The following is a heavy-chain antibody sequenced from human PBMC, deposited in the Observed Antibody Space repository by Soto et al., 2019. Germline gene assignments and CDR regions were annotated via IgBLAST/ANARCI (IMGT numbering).Heavy chain of an antibody. CDR2: IKQDGSEK. CDR1: GFTFSSCW. Sequence: GGSLRLSFAASGFTFSSCWMSWVRQAPGKGLEWVDNIKQDGSEKYYVDSVKGRFTISRDNDKNSLYLQMNSLRAEDTAVYYCARASGYCSGGSSHRWFHXWGQGTLVTVSX. J-gene: IGHJ5*02. CDR3: ARASGYCSGGSSHRWFHX. D-gene: IGHD2-15*01. V-gene: IGHV3-7*03.